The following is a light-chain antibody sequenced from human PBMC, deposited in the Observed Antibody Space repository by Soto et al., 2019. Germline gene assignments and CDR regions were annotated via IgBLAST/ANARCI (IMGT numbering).Light chain of an antibody. J-gene: IGLJ2*01. CDR1: NIGSKN. CDR3: QVWDSSWRI. Sequence: SYELTQPLSVSVALGQTARITCGGNNIGSKNVHWYQQKPGQAPVLVIYRDYNRPSGIPERFSGSNSGNTATLTISRAQAGDEADYYCQVWDSSWRIFGGGTKLTVL. V-gene: IGLV3-9*01. CDR2: RDY.